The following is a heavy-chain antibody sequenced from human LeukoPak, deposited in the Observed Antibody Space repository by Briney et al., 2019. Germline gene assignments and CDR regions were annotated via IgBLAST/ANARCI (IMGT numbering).Heavy chain of an antibody. CDR1: GYSISSGYY. Sequence: SETLSLTCTVSGYSISSGYYWGWIRQPPGKGLEWVGSINYSGNIYYNPSLKSRVTISLDTSKSQFSLKLTSVTPADMAVYFCAREWELVGDNGFDIWGQGTLVTVSS. D-gene: IGHD1-26*01. CDR3: AREWELVGDNGFDI. V-gene: IGHV4-38-2*02. CDR2: INYSGNI. J-gene: IGHJ3*02.